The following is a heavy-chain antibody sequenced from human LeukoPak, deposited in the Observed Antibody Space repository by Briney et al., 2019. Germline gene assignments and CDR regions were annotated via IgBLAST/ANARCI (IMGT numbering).Heavy chain of an antibody. Sequence: SETLSLTCTVSGDSMRNYYWNWIRQPPGKGLEWIGYIDYSGRTLYNPSLESRVTISRDTSKTQFSLKLSSVTAADTAVYYCARRKDSSRWNGRDNWFDPWGQGTLVTVSS. D-gene: IGHD3-22*01. J-gene: IGHJ5*02. CDR1: GDSMRNYY. CDR3: ARRKDSSRWNGRDNWFDP. CDR2: IDYSGRT. V-gene: IGHV4-59*08.